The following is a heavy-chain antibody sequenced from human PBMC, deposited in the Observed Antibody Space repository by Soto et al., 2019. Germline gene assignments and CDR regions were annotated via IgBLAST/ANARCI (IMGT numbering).Heavy chain of an antibody. J-gene: IGHJ5*02. D-gene: IGHD2-2*01. CDR3: ARDVRDHLLLGDWFDP. Sequence: QVQLVQSGAEVKKPGSSVKVSCKASGGTFSSYTISWVRQAPGQGLEWMGRIIPILGIANYAQKCQGRVTITADKSTSTAYMELSSLRSEDTAVYYCARDVRDHLLLGDWFDPWGQGTLVTVSS. CDR1: GGTFSSYT. V-gene: IGHV1-69*08. CDR2: IIPILGIA.